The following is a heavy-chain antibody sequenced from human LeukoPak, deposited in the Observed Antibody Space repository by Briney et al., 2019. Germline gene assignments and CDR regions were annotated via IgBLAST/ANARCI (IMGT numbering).Heavy chain of an antibody. D-gene: IGHD5-12*01. Sequence: SGTLSLTCAVSGGSISSGGYSWSWIRQPPGKGLEWIGYIYHSGSTYYNPSHKSRVTISVDRSKNQFSLELSSVTAADTAVYYCARGETSGYDSFFVYWGQGTLVTVSS. J-gene: IGHJ4*02. V-gene: IGHV4-30-2*01. CDR2: IYHSGST. CDR3: ARGETSGYDSFFVY. CDR1: GGSISSGGYS.